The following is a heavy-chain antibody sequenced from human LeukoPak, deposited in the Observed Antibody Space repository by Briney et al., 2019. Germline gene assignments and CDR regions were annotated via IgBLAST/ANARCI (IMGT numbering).Heavy chain of an antibody. CDR2: ISGNGRDI. CDR1: GFTFSNCT. D-gene: IGHD1-1*01. V-gene: IGHV3-21*05. Sequence: GGSLKLSCAASGFTFSNCTMNWVRQAPGKGLEWLSYISGNGRDIQYADSVKGRFTISRDNAKNLLSLQMDSLRVEDTAIYYCARDPRTVQIWGQGTLVTVSS. CDR3: ARDPRTVQI. J-gene: IGHJ4*02.